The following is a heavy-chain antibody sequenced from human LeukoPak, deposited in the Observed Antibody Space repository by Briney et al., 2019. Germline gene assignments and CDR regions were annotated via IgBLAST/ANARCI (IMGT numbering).Heavy chain of an antibody. CDR2: INRSGST. J-gene: IGHJ2*01. Sequence: SETLSLTCAVYGGSFSGYYWSWIRQPPGKGLEWIGEINRSGSTNYTPSPKSRVTISVDTSKNQFSLKLSSVTAADTAVYYCAREIPSRYFDLWGRGTLVTVSS. D-gene: IGHD2-2*01. V-gene: IGHV4-34*01. CDR1: GGSFSGYY. CDR3: AREIPSRYFDL.